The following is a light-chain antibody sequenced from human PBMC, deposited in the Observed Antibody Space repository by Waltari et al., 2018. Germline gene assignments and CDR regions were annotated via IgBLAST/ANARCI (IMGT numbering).Light chain of an antibody. V-gene: IGKV2-28*01. J-gene: IGKJ4*01. Sequence: DIVMTQSPLSLPVTPGEPASTSCRSSQSLLQSNGYNYLDWYLPKPGQSPQLLIYLCSNRASGVPDRFSGSGSGTDFTLKISRVEAEDVGVYYCMQALQTPLTFGGGTKVEIK. CDR1: QSLLQSNGYNY. CDR3: MQALQTPLT. CDR2: LCS.